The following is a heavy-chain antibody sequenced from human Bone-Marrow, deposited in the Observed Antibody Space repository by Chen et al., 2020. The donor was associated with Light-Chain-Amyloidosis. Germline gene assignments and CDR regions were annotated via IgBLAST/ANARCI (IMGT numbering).Heavy chain of an antibody. V-gene: IGHV3-74*01. CDR3: ARARTPTMLDN. CDR1: GFTFNSYW. Sequence: EVQLVESGGGLVQHGGSLRLSCAASGFTFNSYWRHWVRQAPGKGLVCVSRISTDGSSSYAVSVKGRFTISRDNAKNTLFLQMNSLTAEDTAVYYCARARTPTMLDNWGQGTLVTVSS. D-gene: IGHD1-1*01. CDR2: ISTDGSS. J-gene: IGHJ4*02.